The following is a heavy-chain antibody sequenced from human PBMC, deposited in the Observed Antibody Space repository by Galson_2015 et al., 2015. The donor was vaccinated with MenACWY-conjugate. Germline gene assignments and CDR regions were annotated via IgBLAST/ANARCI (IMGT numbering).Heavy chain of an antibody. CDR3: ARDGSSGWYSFSTYYYYGMDV. Sequence: SLRLSCAASGFTFSSYWMSWVRQAPGKGLEWVANIKQDGSEKYYVDSVKGRFTISRDNAKNSLYLQMNSLRAEDTAVYYCARDGSSGWYSFSTYYYYGMDVWGQGTTVTVSS. V-gene: IGHV3-7*03. CDR2: IKQDGSEK. J-gene: IGHJ6*02. D-gene: IGHD6-19*01. CDR1: GFTFSSYW.